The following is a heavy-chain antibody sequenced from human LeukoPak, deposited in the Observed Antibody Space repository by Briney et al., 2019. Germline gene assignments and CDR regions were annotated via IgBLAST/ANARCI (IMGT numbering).Heavy chain of an antibody. CDR1: GGSISSYY. CDR3: ASLVVPAGIPSYYYYMDV. Sequence: PSETLSLTCTVSGGSISSYYWSWIRQPPGKGLEWIGYIYYSGSTNYNPSLKSRVTISVDTSKNQFSLKLSSVTAADTAVYYCASLVVPAGIPSYYYYMDVWGKGTTVTVSS. CDR2: IYYSGST. V-gene: IGHV4-59*01. D-gene: IGHD2-2*02. J-gene: IGHJ6*03.